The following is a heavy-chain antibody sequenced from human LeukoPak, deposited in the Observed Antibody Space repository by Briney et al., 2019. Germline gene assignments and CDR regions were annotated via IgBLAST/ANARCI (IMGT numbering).Heavy chain of an antibody. CDR2: ITCSSRII. J-gene: IGHJ4*02. D-gene: IGHD1/OR15-1a*01. Sequence: GGSLRLSYAASGFTFNSYAMNWVRQAPGVGLQWISYITCSSRIIYYEDSVKGRFTISRDNAKTSLYLQMNSLRAEDTAVYYCARVSGGRTEYFDSWGQGTLVTVSS. V-gene: IGHV3-48*04. CDR1: GFTFNSYA. CDR3: ARVSGGRTEYFDS.